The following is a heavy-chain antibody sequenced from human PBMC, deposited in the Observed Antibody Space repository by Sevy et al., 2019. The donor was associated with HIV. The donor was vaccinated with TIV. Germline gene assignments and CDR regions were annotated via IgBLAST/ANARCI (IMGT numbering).Heavy chain of an antibody. D-gene: IGHD2-21*02. CDR3: SRDLGGYGGNSIDY. Sequence: GAVKVSCKASGYPFSSYGISWVRQAPGQGLEWKGWISADSGNSNYAQNLQGRVTMSTDTSTSTAYMELRSLRSDDTAVYYCSRDLGGYGGNSIDYWGQGTLVVVSS. CDR2: ISADSGNS. V-gene: IGHV1-18*01. CDR1: GYPFSSYG. J-gene: IGHJ4*02.